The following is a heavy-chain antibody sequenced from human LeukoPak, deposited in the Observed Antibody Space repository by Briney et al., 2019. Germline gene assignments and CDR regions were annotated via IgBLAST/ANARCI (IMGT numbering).Heavy chain of an antibody. J-gene: IGHJ4*02. V-gene: IGHV3-11*06. CDR2: ISSSSTYT. Sequence: GGSLRLSCAASGFTFSDYYMTWIRQAPGKGLEWISSISSSSTYTLYADSVKGRFSISRDNAKNSLYLQMNSLRAEDTAVYYCARRNDSSGPHFDYWGQGTLVTVS. CDR3: ARRNDSSGPHFDY. D-gene: IGHD3-22*01. CDR1: GFTFSDYY.